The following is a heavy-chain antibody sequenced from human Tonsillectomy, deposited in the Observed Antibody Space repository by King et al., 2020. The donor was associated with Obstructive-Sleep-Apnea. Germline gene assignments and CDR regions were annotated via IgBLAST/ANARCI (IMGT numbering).Heavy chain of an antibody. V-gene: IGHV4-34*01. CDR2: INHRGST. J-gene: IGHJ4*02. CDR3: ARAYDYVWGSYDN. CDR1: GGSFSGYY. D-gene: IGHD3-16*01. Sequence: VQLQQWGAGLLKPSETLSLTCAVYGGSFSGYYWSWIRQPPGKGLEWIGEINHRGSTNYNPSLKRRVTISVDTSKNQFSLKLTSVTAADRAVYYCARAYDYVWGSYDNWGQGTLVTVSS.